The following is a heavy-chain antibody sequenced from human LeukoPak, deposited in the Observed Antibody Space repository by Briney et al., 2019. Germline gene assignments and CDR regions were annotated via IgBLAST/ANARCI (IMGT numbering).Heavy chain of an antibody. CDR2: IWYDGTSQ. V-gene: IGHV3-33*06. J-gene: IGHJ4*02. Sequence: PGGSLRLSCAASGFTLSYYGMYWVRQAPGKGLEWVAIIWYDGTSQYYADSVTGRFTISRDNSKNTLYLQMNSLRAEDTAVYYCAKLGPPTARYIHSYADYWGQGTLVTVSS. CDR1: GFTLSYYG. D-gene: IGHD5-18*01. CDR3: AKLGPPTARYIHSYADY.